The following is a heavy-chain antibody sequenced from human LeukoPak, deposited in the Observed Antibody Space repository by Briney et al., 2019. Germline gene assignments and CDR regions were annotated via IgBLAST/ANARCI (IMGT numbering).Heavy chain of an antibody. CDR1: GFTFSSYW. Sequence: GSLRLSCAASGFTFSSYWMSWVRQPPGKGLEWIGEINHSGSTNYNPSLKSRVTISVDTSKNQFSLKLSSVTAADTAVYYCARTSIYYDSSGYRSWGQGTLVTVSS. CDR3: ARTSIYYDSSGYRS. V-gene: IGHV4-34*01. J-gene: IGHJ5*02. CDR2: INHSGST. D-gene: IGHD3-22*01.